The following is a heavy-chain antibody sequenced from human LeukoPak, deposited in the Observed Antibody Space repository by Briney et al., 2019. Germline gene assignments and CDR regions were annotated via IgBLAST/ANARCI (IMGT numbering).Heavy chain of an antibody. CDR2: MNPNSGNT. CDR1: GYTFTSYD. V-gene: IGHV1-8*03. Sequence: ASVKVSCKASGYTFTSYDINWVRQATGQGLEWMGWMNPNSGNTGYAQKFQGRVTITRNTSISTAYMELSSLRSEDTAVYYCARRSPINLYCSSTSCYRHNWFDPWGQGTLVTVSS. CDR3: ARRSPINLYCSSTSCYRHNWFDP. D-gene: IGHD2-2*02. J-gene: IGHJ5*02.